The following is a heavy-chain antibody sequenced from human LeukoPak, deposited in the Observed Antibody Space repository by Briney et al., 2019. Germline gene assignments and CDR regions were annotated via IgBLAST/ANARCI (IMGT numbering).Heavy chain of an antibody. J-gene: IGHJ4*02. V-gene: IGHV4-4*07. Sequence: PSETLSLTCTVSGGSISSYYWSWIRQPAGKGLEWIGRIYTSGSTNYNPSLKSRVTMSVDTSKNQFSLKLSSVTGADTAVYYCVAGGQWLARDYWGQGTLVTVSS. D-gene: IGHD6-19*01. CDR1: GGSISSYY. CDR2: IYTSGST. CDR3: VAGGQWLARDY.